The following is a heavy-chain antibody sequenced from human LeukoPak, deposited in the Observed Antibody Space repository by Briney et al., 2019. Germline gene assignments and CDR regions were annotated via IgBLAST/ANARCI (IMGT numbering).Heavy chain of an antibody. D-gene: IGHD6-13*01. CDR2: IYYTGNT. V-gene: IGHV4-59*08. Sequence: PSETLSLTCTVSGGSISSYYWSWIRQPPERGLEWIGNIYYTGNTNYSPSLKSRVTISLDTSTNQFSLRVTLVTAADTAVYYCDRHLRFGNSWYIDYWSQGVLVTVSS. CDR3: DRHLRFGNSWYIDY. J-gene: IGHJ4*02. CDR1: GGSISSYY.